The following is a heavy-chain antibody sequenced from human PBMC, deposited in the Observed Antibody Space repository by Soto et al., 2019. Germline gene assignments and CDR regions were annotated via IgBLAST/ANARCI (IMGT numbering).Heavy chain of an antibody. J-gene: IGHJ4*02. CDR2: IYYSGST. CDR3: ARAGNGDSVINALGKWDYFDY. Sequence: PSETLSLTCTVSGGSISSYYWSWIRKPPGKGLEWIGNIYYSGSTNYNPSLKSRVTISVDTSKNQFPLKLSPVTAAATAVYYCARAGNGDSVINALGKWDYFDYWGQGTLVTVSS. V-gene: IGHV4-59*01. CDR1: GGSISSYY. D-gene: IGHD4-17*01.